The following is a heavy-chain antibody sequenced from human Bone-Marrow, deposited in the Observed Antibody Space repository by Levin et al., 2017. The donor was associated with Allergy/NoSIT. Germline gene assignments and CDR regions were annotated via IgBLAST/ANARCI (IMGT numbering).Heavy chain of an antibody. CDR1: GFTFSSYW. J-gene: IGHJ3*02. D-gene: IGHD3-16*02. CDR2: INSDGSST. CDR3: ARDGSDDYIWGSYRYTLSLPKILDDAFDI. V-gene: IGHV3-74*01. Sequence: PGESLKISCAASGFTFSSYWMHWVRQAPGKGLVWVSRINSDGSSTSYADSVKGRFTISRDNAKNTLYLQMNSLRAEDTAVYYCARDGSDDYIWGSYRYTLSLPKILDDAFDIWGQGTMVTVSS.